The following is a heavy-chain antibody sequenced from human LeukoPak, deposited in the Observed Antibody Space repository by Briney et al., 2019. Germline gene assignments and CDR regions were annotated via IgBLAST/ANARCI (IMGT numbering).Heavy chain of an antibody. CDR2: ISAYNGNT. CDR3: ARDTDGNEDIVATDY. Sequence: GASVTVSFKASGYTFTSYGISWVRQAPGQGLEWMGWISAYNGNTNYAQKLQGRVTMTTDTSTSTAYMELRSLRSDDTAVYYCARDTDGNEDIVATDYWGQGTLVTVSS. D-gene: IGHD5-12*01. J-gene: IGHJ4*02. V-gene: IGHV1-18*01. CDR1: GYTFTSYG.